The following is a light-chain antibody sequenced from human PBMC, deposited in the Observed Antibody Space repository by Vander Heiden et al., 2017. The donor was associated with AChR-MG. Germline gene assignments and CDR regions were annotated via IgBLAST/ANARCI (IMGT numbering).Light chain of an antibody. CDR1: SGMSSY. V-gene: IGKV1D-8*01. CDR3: HQYYSFPLT. Sequence: VIWTTQSPSLLSASTGARATISCRMSSGMSSYFAWYQQKPGKAPELLIYAASTLQSGVPSRSSGSGSGTDFTLTISSLQSEDFATYYCHQYYSFPLTFGGGTKVEIK. J-gene: IGKJ4*01. CDR2: AAS.